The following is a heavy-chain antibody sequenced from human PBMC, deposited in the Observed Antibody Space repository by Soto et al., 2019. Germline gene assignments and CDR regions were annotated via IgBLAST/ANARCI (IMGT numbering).Heavy chain of an antibody. D-gene: IGHD6-6*01. V-gene: IGHV5-51*01. CDR2: IYPGDSDT. CDR3: ARRGLAGWNLVRAFDI. Sequence: GESLKISCKGSGYSFTSYWIGWVRQMPGKGLEWMGIIYPGDSDTRYSPSFQGQVTISADKSISTAYLQWSSLKASDTAMYYCARRGLAGWNLVRAFDIWGQGTMVTVSS. J-gene: IGHJ3*02. CDR1: GYSFTSYW.